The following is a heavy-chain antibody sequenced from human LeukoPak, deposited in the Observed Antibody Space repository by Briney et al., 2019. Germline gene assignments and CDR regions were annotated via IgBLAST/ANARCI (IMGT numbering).Heavy chain of an antibody. CDR1: GGSFSGYY. D-gene: IGHD3-3*01. J-gene: IGHJ4*02. V-gene: IGHV4-34*01. CDR2: INHSGST. CDR3: ARGGQYYDFWSGYVGY. Sequence: SETLSLTCAVYGGSFSGYYWSWIRQPPGKGLEWIGEINHSGSTNYNPSLKSRVTISVDTSKNQFSLKLSPVTAADTAVYYCARGGQYYDFWSGYVGYWGQGTLVTVSS.